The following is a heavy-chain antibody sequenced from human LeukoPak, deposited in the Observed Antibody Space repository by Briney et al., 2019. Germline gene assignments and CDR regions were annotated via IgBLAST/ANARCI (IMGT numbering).Heavy chain of an antibody. CDR1: GYSISSGCY. J-gene: IGHJ4*02. D-gene: IGHD1-26*01. V-gene: IGHV4-38-2*02. CDR3: ARDSGSYPLDY. CDR2: IYHSGST. Sequence: SETLSLTCTVSGYSISSGCYWGWIRQPPGKGLEWIGSIYHSGSTYYNPSLKSRVTISVDTSKNQFSLKLSSVTAADTAVYYCARDSGSYPLDYWGQGTLVTVSS.